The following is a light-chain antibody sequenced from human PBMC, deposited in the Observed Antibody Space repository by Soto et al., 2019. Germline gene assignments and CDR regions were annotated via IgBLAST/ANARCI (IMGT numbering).Light chain of an antibody. J-gene: IGLJ1*01. CDR1: SSDVGNYKY. V-gene: IGLV2-11*01. CDR2: EVS. CDR3: CSYAGSYTPLYV. Sequence: QSALAQPASVSGSPGQSITISCTGTSSDVGNYKYVSWYQQHPGKAPKLMIYEVSKRPSGVPDRFSGSKSGNTASLTISGLQAEDEADYYCCSYAGSYTPLYVFGTGTKVTVL.